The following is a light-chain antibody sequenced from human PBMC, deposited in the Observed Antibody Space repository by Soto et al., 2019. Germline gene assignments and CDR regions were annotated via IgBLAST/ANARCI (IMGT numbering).Light chain of an antibody. CDR1: QSVSSI. Sequence: EVVMTQSPATLSVSPGERATLSCRASQSVSSILAWYQQQPGQAPRLLIYGASTRATGIPDRLSASGSGTECAITISSIQCGDFAVYYCQQSNNWALTFGGGTKVEI. J-gene: IGKJ4*01. V-gene: IGKV3-15*01. CDR3: QQSNNWALT. CDR2: GAS.